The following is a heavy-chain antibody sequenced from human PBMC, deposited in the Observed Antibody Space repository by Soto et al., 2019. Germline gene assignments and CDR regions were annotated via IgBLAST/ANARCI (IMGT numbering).Heavy chain of an antibody. V-gene: IGHV3-74*01. D-gene: IGHD2-21*01. CDR3: ARGLCGLYGFDY. J-gene: IGHJ4*02. Sequence: EVQLVESGGGLVQPGGSLRLSCAASGFSFSNDWMHWVRQAAGKGLEWVSRINMDGSSTNYADSVKARFTISRDNAKNARYLQMNSLGVDDTAVYYCARGLCGLYGFDYWGQGALVTVSS. CDR1: GFSFSNDW. CDR2: INMDGSST.